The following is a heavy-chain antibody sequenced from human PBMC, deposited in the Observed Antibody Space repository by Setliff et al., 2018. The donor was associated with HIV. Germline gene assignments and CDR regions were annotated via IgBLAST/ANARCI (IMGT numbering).Heavy chain of an antibody. D-gene: IGHD3-3*01. J-gene: IGHJ4*02. CDR3: ARDGYYNFWSGSLYYFDY. Sequence: GGSLRLSCAASGFTFSDYYMSWIRQAPGKGLEWASYISSSGSIIYYAGSVKGRFTVSRDNAKNSLYMEMNSLRAEDTAVYYCARDGYYNFWSGSLYYFDYWGQGTLVTVSS. CDR2: ISSSGSII. CDR1: GFTFSDYY. V-gene: IGHV3-11*04.